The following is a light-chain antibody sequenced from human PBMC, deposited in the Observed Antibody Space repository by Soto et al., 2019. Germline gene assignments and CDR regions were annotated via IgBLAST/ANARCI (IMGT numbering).Light chain of an antibody. CDR2: GTS. CDR1: QRVSSGF. CDR3: QQYGRSPYT. J-gene: IGKJ2*01. V-gene: IGKV3-20*01. Sequence: IVLTQSPGTLSMSPGESATLSCRASQRVSSGFLAWYQQKPGQAPRLLIYGTSTRATAVPDRFSGGGSGTDFTLTISGLEPEDFAVYYCQQYGRSPYTFGHGTKLDIK.